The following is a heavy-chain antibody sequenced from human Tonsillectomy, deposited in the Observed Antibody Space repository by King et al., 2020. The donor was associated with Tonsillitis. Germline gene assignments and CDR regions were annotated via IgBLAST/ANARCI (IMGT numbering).Heavy chain of an antibody. Sequence: VQLVESGGGLVQPGRSLKLSCATSGFTFDDYAMHWIRQAPGKGLEWVSGITWNSGRLDYADSVKGRFIISRDSAENSLYLHMSTLRAEDTALYYCVKGGESAARSHFDSWGQGTLVTVSS. CDR3: VKGGESAARSHFDS. CDR1: GFTFDDYA. D-gene: IGHD3-16*01. J-gene: IGHJ4*02. V-gene: IGHV3-9*01. CDR2: ITWNSGRL.